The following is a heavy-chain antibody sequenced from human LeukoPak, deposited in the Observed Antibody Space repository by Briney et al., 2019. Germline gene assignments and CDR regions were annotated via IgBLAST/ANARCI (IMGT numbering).Heavy chain of an antibody. CDR1: GGSISSGGYY. CDR2: IYYSGST. D-gene: IGHD3-22*01. V-gene: IGHV4-31*03. J-gene: IGHJ4*02. Sequence: SQTLSLTCTVSGGSISSGGYYWSWIRQHPGKGLEWIGYIYYSGSTYHNPSLKSRVTISVDTSKNQFSLKLSSVTAADTAVYYCASSSPPDYYDSSGYPDYWGQGTLVTVSS. CDR3: ASSSPPDYYDSSGYPDY.